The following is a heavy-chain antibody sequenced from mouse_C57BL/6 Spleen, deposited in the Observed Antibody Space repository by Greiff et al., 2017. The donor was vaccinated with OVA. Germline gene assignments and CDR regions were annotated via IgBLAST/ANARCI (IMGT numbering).Heavy chain of an antibody. CDR2: ISDGGSYT. V-gene: IGHV5-4*01. J-gene: IGHJ2*01. CDR1: GFTFSSYS. CDR3: ARDSSGYFDY. Sequence: EVQLVESGGGLVKPGGSLKLSCAASGFTFSSYSMSWVRQTPEKRLEWVATISDGGSYTYYPDTVKGRFTISRDNAKNNLYLQMSHLKSEDTAMYYCARDSSGYFDYWGQGTTLTVSS. D-gene: IGHD3-2*02.